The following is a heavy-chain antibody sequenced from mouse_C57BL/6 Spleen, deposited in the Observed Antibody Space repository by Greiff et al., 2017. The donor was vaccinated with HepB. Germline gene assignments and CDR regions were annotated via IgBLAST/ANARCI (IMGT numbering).Heavy chain of an antibody. CDR2: ISSGSSTI. D-gene: IGHD1-1*01. J-gene: IGHJ2*01. CDR1: GFTFSDYG. V-gene: IGHV5-17*01. CDR3: ARSEITTVVAPLDY. Sequence: EVQGVESGGGLVKPGGSLKLSCAASGFTFSDYGMHWVRQAPEKGLEWVAYISSGSSTIYYADTVKGRFTISRDNAKNTLFLQMTSLRSEDTAMYYCARSEITTVVAPLDYWGQGTTLTVSS.